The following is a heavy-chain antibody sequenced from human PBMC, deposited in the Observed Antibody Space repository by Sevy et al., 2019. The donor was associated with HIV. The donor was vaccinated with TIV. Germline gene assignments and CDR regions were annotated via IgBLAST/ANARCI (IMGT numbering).Heavy chain of an antibody. CDR3: ARGEKRITMVQGVIPRVGVTYYGMDV. Sequence: SEDPVPHLRCLWWVLQWLLLELDPPAPGKGLEWIGEINHSGSTNYNPSLKSRVTISVDTSKNQFSLKLSSVTAADTAVYYCARGEKRITMVQGVIPRVGVTYYGMDVWGQGTTVTVSS. D-gene: IGHD3-10*01. V-gene: IGHV4-34*01. CDR2: INHSGST. CDR1: WVLQWLL. J-gene: IGHJ6*02.